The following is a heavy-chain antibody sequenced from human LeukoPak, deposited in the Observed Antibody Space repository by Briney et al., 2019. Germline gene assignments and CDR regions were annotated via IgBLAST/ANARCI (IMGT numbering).Heavy chain of an antibody. D-gene: IGHD1-14*01. CDR2: MNPCSGYT. V-gene: IGHV1-8*01. Sequence: ASVRVSCKASGYPFTTYEINWVRQATGQGREWMGWMNPCSGYTGYSQKFQGRVTMTRNTSITTAYRELSSLRSEDTAVYYCARISDHNWYFDLWGRGTLVTVSS. J-gene: IGHJ2*01. CDR3: ARISDHNWYFDL. CDR1: GYPFTTYE.